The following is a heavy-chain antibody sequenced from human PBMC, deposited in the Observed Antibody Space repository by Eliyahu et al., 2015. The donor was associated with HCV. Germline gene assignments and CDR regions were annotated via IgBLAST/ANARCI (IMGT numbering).Heavy chain of an antibody. CDR2: IDWDDDK. CDR3: ARSKVGYGDYALSMDV. J-gene: IGHJ6*03. Sequence: QVTLRESGPALVKPTQTLTLTCTFSGFSLSTSGMCVSWIRQPPGKALEWFARIDWDDDKYLHTFPKTRLTISKDTSKNQVVLTMTNMDPVDTATYYCARSKVGYGDYALSMDVWGKGTTVTVSS. D-gene: IGHD4-17*01. V-gene: IGHV2-70*15. CDR1: GFSLSTSGMC.